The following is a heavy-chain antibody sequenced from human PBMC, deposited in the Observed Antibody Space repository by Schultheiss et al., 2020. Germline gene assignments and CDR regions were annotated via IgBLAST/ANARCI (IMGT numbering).Heavy chain of an antibody. D-gene: IGHD3-10*01. V-gene: IGHV4-59*01. J-gene: IGHJ3*02. CDR2: IYYSGST. Sequence: SQPLSLTCTVSGGSISSYYWSWIRQPPGKGLEWIGYIYYSGSTNYNPSLKSRVTISVDTSKNQFSLKLSSVTAADTAVYYCARSALWFGELWKFDIWGQGTMVTGSS. CDR1: GGSISSYY. CDR3: ARSALWFGELWKFDI.